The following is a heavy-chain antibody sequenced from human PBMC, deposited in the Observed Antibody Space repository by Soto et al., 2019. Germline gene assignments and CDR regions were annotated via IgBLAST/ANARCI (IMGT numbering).Heavy chain of an antibody. V-gene: IGHV3-30-3*01. CDR3: ARDFRVVVVVAATTRKGALDY. D-gene: IGHD2-15*01. CDR1: GFTFSSYA. Sequence: QVQLVESGGGVVQPGRSLRLSCAASGFTFSSYAMHWVRQAPGKGLEWVAVISYDGSNKYYADSVKGRFTISRDNSKNTLSLQMNSLRAEDTAVYYCARDFRVVVVVAATTRKGALDYWGQGTLVTVSS. CDR2: ISYDGSNK. J-gene: IGHJ4*02.